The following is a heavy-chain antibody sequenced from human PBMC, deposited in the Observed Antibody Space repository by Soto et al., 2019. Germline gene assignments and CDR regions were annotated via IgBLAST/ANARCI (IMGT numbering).Heavy chain of an antibody. V-gene: IGHV3-21*01. Sequence: PGGSLRLSCAASGFTFSSYSMNWVRQAPGKVLEWVSSISSSSSYIYYADSVKGRFTISRDNAKNSLYLQMNSLRAEDTAVYYCARGRLGYYDSSGYHWGQGTLVTVSS. CDR1: GFTFSSYS. CDR2: ISSSSSYI. D-gene: IGHD3-22*01. J-gene: IGHJ4*02. CDR3: ARGRLGYYDSSGYH.